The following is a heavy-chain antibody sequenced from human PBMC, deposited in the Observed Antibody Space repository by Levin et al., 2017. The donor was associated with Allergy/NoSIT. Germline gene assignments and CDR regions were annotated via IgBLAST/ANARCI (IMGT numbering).Heavy chain of an antibody. D-gene: IGHD6-13*01. Sequence: GESLKISCAASGFTFSSYEMNWVRQAPGKGLEWVSYISSSGSTIYYADSVKGRFTISRDNAKNSLYLQMNSLRAEDTAVYYCARDSLTPGIAAAGVPPYYYYYYGMDVWGQGTTVTVSS. J-gene: IGHJ6*02. CDR1: GFTFSSYE. CDR3: ARDSLTPGIAAAGVPPYYYYYYGMDV. CDR2: ISSSGSTI. V-gene: IGHV3-48*03.